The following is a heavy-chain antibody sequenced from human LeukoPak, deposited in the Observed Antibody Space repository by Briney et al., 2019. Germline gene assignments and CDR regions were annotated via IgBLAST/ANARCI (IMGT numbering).Heavy chain of an antibody. J-gene: IGHJ5*02. D-gene: IGHD6-19*01. Sequence: SETLSLTCAVYGGSFSGYYWSWIRQPPGKGLEWIGEINHSGSTNYNPSLKSRVTISVDTSKNQFSLKLSSVTAADTAVYYCARGHGSGSNNWFDPWGQGTLVTVSS. CDR2: INHSGST. CDR1: GGSFSGYY. CDR3: ARGHGSGSNNWFDP. V-gene: IGHV4-34*01.